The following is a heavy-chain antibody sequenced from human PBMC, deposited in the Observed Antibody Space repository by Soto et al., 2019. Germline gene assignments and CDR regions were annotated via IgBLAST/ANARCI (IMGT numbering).Heavy chain of an antibody. CDR1: EFTFSRAW. D-gene: IGHD2-2*01. V-gene: IGHV3-15*01. Sequence: GGSLRLSCTASEFTFSRAWMSWVRQAPGKGLEWVGRIKSRIDGGTTDYAAPVKGRFTVSRDDSRNTLFLQMNSLKTEDTAVYYFTTASYMPNTLVRFDYWGHGSLVTVSS. CDR3: TTASYMPNTLVRFDY. CDR2: IKSRIDGGTT. J-gene: IGHJ4*01.